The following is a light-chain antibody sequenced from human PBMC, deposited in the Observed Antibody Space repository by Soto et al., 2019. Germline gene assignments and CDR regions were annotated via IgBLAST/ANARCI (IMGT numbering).Light chain of an antibody. CDR2: DAS. J-gene: IGKJ5*01. V-gene: IGKV3-11*01. CDR3: QQRNVLPPIT. CDR1: QSVRTS. Sequence: LGCAQATAPLYLVSRERATLPCRASQSVRTSLAWYQHQPGQAPRLVTYDASLRANGVPARFGGSGSGTDFTLTINSLEPEDFAVYYCQQRNVLPPITFGQGTRLEI.